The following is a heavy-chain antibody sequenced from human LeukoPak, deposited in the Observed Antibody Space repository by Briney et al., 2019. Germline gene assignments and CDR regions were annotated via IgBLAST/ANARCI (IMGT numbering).Heavy chain of an antibody. CDR1: GFTFSSYA. Sequence: GRSLRLSCAASGFTFSSYAMSWVRQAPGKGLEWVSAISGSGGSTYYADSVKGRFTISRDNSKNTLYLQMNSLRAEDTAVYYCAKVTVVVVAATGLSYFDYWGQGTLVTVSS. CDR3: AKVTVVVVAATGLSYFDY. V-gene: IGHV3-23*01. CDR2: ISGSGGST. D-gene: IGHD2-15*01. J-gene: IGHJ4*02.